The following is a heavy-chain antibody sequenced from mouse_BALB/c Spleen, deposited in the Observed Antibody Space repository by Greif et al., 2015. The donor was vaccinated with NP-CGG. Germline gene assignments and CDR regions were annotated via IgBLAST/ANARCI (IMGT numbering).Heavy chain of an antibody. CDR2: IYPGSGNT. V-gene: IGHV1-84*02. CDR3: ARRTGTGAMDY. J-gene: IGHJ4*01. Sequence: VQRVESGPELVKPGASVKISCKASGYTFTDYYINWVKQKPGQGLEWIGWIYPGSGNTKYNEKFKGKATLTVDTSSSTAYMQLSSLTSEDTAVYFCARRTGTGAMDYWGQGTSVTVSS. CDR1: GYTFTDYY. D-gene: IGHD4-1*01.